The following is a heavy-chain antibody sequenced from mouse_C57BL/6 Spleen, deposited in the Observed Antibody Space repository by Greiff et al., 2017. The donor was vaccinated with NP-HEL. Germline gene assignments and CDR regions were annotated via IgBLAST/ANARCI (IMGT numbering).Heavy chain of an antibody. CDR3: ARSSKGGWFAY. CDR1: GYTFTDYN. V-gene: IGHV1-18*01. CDR2: INPNNGGT. D-gene: IGHD1-1*01. J-gene: IGHJ3*01. Sequence: EVKLMESGPELVKPGASVKIPCKASGYTFTDYNMDWVKQSHGKSLEWIGDINPNNGGTIYNQKFKGKATLTVDKSSSTAYMERRSLTSEDAAVYCCARSSKGGWFAYWGQGTLVTVSA.